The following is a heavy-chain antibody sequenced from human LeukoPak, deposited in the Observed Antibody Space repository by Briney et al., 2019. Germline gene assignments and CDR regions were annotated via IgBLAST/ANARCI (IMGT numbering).Heavy chain of an antibody. D-gene: IGHD1-1*01. Sequence: SETLSLTCTVSGGSIRSYYGSWIRQPPGKGLEWIGHIYYSGSTNYTPSLKSRVTVSVDTSKNHFSLKLSSVTAADTAVYYCARDRTGTTPYYYGMDVWGQGTTVTVSS. V-gene: IGHV4-59*01. J-gene: IGHJ6*02. CDR3: ARDRTGTTPYYYGMDV. CDR2: IYYSGST. CDR1: GGSIRSYY.